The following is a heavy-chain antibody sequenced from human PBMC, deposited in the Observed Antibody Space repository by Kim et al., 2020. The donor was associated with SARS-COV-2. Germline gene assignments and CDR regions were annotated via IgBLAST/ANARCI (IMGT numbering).Heavy chain of an antibody. D-gene: IGHD1-26*01. CDR1: GFTFSSYE. J-gene: IGHJ6*03. V-gene: IGHV3-48*03. CDR2: ISSSGSTI. Sequence: GGSLRLSCAASGFTFSSYEMNWVRQAPGKGLEWVSYISSSGSTIYYADSVKGRFTISRDNAKNSLYLQMNSLRAEDTAVYYCARVGTEWELPYYYYYMDVWGKGTTVTVSS. CDR3: ARVGTEWELPYYYYYMDV.